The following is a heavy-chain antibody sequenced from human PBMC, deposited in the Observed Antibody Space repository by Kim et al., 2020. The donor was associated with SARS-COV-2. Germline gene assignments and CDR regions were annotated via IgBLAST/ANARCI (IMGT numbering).Heavy chain of an antibody. CDR3: ANDTSLVRKVISIFDQ. J-gene: IGHJ4*02. V-gene: IGHV3-23*01. Sequence: GGSLRLSCAVSGFTFNNYAMSWVRQAPGKGLEWVAGISGFGERKSYADSAGGRFTISSDNSKRTLYLQMNRLRVDDTAAYDCANDTSLVRKVISIFDQWGQGTLVTVS. CDR2: ISGFGERK. D-gene: IGHD3-10*01. CDR1: GFTFNNYA.